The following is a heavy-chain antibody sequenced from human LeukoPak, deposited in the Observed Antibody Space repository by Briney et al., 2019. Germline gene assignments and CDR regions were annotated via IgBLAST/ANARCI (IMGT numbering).Heavy chain of an antibody. J-gene: IGHJ4*02. CDR1: GFTFSSYW. CDR2: IKQDGSEK. D-gene: IGHD4-17*01. V-gene: IGHV3-7*03. CDR3: AKVQTTVTTSGDFDY. Sequence: GGSLRLSCAASGFTFSSYWMSWVRQAPGKGLEWVANIKQDGSEKYYVDSVKGRFTISRDNAKNSLYLQMNSLRAEDTAVYYCAKVQTTVTTSGDFDYWGQGTLVAVSS.